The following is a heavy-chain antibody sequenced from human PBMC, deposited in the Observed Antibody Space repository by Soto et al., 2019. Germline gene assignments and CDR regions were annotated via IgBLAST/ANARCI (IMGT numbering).Heavy chain of an antibody. CDR3: ARDSGYDFNY. Sequence: GGSLRLSCAASGFTFSSYSMNWVRQAPGKGLEWVSYISSSGSAIYYADSVKGRFTISRDNAKNSLDLQMNSLRTEDTAVYYCARDSGYDFNYWGQGTLVTVSS. CDR2: ISSSGSAI. D-gene: IGHD5-12*01. CDR1: GFTFSSYS. V-gene: IGHV3-48*01. J-gene: IGHJ4*02.